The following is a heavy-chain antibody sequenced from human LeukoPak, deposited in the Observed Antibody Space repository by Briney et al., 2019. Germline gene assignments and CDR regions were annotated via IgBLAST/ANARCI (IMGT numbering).Heavy chain of an antibody. CDR2: IYYSGRA. V-gene: IGHV4-31*08. Sequence: SETLSLTRSVSGGSITSGGFYWSWIRQHPGKGLEWIGYIYYSGRAYYNPSLKSPVSIFIDPSKNQFSLKLSSVTAADTAVYYCGFRREFDFIDYWGQGTLVTVPS. CDR3: GFRREFDFIDY. J-gene: IGHJ4*02. CDR1: GGSITSGGFY. D-gene: IGHD3-9*01.